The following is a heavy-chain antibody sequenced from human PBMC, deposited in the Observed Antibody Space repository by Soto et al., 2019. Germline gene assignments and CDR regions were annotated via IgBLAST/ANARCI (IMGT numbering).Heavy chain of an antibody. D-gene: IGHD2-15*01. CDR3: ARHLTYCSAGSCYSDFPYYGMDV. V-gene: IGHV4-34*01. CDR1: GGSFSGFY. Sequence: TSETLSLTRAVYGGSFSGFYRSWIRQPPGKGLEWIGEINHSGSTNYNPSLKSRVTISVDTSKNQFSLKLSSVTAADTAVYYCARHLTYCSAGSCYSDFPYYGMDVWGQGTTVTVSS. J-gene: IGHJ6*02. CDR2: INHSGST.